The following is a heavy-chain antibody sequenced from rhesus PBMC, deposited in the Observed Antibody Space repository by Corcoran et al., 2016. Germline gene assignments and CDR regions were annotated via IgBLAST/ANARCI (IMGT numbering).Heavy chain of an antibody. J-gene: IGHJ4*01. D-gene: IGHD1-26*01. V-gene: IGHV4-99*01. CDR2: ISGSSGST. CDR3: ARQKNWNYVGYFDY. CDR1: GYSISSGYY. Sequence: QVQLQESGPGLVKPSETLSLTCAVSGYSISSGYYWGWIRQPPGKGLEYIGYISGSSGSTYYNPYLKSRVTISKDTSKNQFSLKRSSVTAADTAVYYCARQKNWNYVGYFDYWGQGVLVTVSS.